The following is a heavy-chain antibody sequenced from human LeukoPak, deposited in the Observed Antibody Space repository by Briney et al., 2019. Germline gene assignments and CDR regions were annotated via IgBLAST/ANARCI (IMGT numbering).Heavy chain of an antibody. J-gene: IGHJ4*02. Sequence: GGSLRLSCTACGFTFSSYSMNWVRQAPWKGLEWVSSISSSSSYIYYADSVKGRFTISRDNAKNSLYLQMNSLRAEDTAVYYCASGVVPAATVDYWGQGTLVTVSS. CDR1: GFTFSSYS. V-gene: IGHV3-21*01. CDR2: ISSSSSYI. CDR3: ASGVVPAATVDY. D-gene: IGHD2-2*01.